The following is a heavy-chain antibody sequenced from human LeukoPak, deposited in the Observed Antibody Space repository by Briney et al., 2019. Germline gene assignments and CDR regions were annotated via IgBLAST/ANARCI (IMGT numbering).Heavy chain of an antibody. CDR2: IKQDGSEK. Sequence: GGSLRLSCAASGFTFSSYGMSWVRQAPGKGLEWVANIKQDGSEKYYVDSVKGRFTISRDNAKNSLYLQMNSLRAEDTAVYYCARDSDHVRDYWGQGTLVTVSS. CDR1: GFTFSSYG. V-gene: IGHV3-7*01. CDR3: ARDSDHVRDY. J-gene: IGHJ4*02. D-gene: IGHD3-10*01.